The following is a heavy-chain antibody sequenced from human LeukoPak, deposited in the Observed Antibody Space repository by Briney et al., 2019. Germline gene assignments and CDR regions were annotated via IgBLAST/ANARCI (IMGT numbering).Heavy chain of an antibody. J-gene: IGHJ6*02. Sequence: SQTLSLTCTVSGGSISSGDYYWSWIRQPPGKGLEWIGYIYYSGSTYYNPSLKSRVTISVDTSKNQFSLKLSSVTAADTAVYYCARGPRGRYGPGGMDVWGQGTTVTVSS. D-gene: IGHD3-10*01. CDR1: GGSISSGDYY. CDR2: IYYSGST. V-gene: IGHV4-30-4*01. CDR3: ARGPRGRYGPGGMDV.